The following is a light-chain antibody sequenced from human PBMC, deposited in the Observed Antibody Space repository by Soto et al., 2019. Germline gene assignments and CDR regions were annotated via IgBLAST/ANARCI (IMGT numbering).Light chain of an antibody. CDR1: QGISSY. J-gene: IGKJ1*01. V-gene: IGKV1-9*01. Sequence: DIQLTQSPSFLSASVGDRVTITCRASQGISSYLAWYQQKPGKAPKLLIYAASTLQSGVPSRVSGSGSGTEFTLTSSSLQPEDFATYYCQQFNSYPRTFGQGTKVEIK. CDR3: QQFNSYPRT. CDR2: AAS.